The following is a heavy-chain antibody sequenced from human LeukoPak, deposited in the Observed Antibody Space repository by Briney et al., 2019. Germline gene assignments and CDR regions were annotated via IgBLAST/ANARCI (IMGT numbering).Heavy chain of an antibody. CDR1: GYTFTSYG. CDR3: ARDNDFWSGYYSD. Sequence: ASLKVSCKASGYTFTSYGISWVRQAPGQGLEWMGWINVYNGNTNYAQKIQGRVTMTTDTSTSTAYMELRSLRSDDTAVYYCARDNDFWSGYYSDWGQGTLVTVSS. CDR2: INVYNGNT. D-gene: IGHD3-3*01. J-gene: IGHJ4*02. V-gene: IGHV1-18*01.